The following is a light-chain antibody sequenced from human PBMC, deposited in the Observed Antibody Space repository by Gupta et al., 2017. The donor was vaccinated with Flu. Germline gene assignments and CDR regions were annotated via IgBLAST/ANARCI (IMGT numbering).Light chain of an antibody. CDR1: QSISSY. V-gene: IGKV1-39*01. J-gene: IGKJ2*03. CDR2: AAS. CDR3: QQSYSTPPYS. Sequence: DIQLTQSPSSLTASVGDRVTITCRASQSISSYLNWYQQKPGKAPKLLIYAASSCQSGVPSRFSGSGSGTDFTLTISSLQPEDFATYYCQQSYSTPPYSFGQGTKLEIK.